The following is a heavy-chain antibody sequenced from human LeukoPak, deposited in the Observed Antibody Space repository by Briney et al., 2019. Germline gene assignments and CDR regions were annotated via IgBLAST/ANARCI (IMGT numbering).Heavy chain of an antibody. CDR3: ARHRGYSYGYRDY. V-gene: IGHV3-7*01. CDR2: INQDGSEK. Sequence: AGGSLRLSCAASGFTFSSYWMSWVRQAPGKGLEWVANINQDGSEKYYVDSVKGRFTMSRDNAKNSLYLQMNSLRAEDTAVYYCARHRGYSYGYRDYWGQGTLVTVSS. J-gene: IGHJ4*02. CDR1: GFTFSSYW. D-gene: IGHD5-18*01.